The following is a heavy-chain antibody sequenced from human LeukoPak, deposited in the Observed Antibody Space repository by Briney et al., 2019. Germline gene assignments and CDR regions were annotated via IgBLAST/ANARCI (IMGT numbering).Heavy chain of an antibody. V-gene: IGHV1-69*13. J-gene: IGHJ4*02. CDR2: IIPIFGTA. CDR3: ARGGYYDSSGPLDY. Sequence: GASVRVSCKASGGTFSSYAISWVRQAPGQGLEWMGGIIPIFGTANYAQKFQGRVTITADESTSTAYMELSSLRSEDTAVYYCARGGYYDSSGPLDYWGQGTLVTVSS. D-gene: IGHD3-22*01. CDR1: GGTFSSYA.